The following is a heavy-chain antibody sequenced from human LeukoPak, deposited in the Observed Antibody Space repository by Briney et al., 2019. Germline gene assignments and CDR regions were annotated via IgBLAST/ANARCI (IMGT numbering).Heavy chain of an antibody. CDR2: IYHSGST. Sequence: SETLSLTCTVSGYSISSGYYWGWIRQPPGKGLEGIGSIYHSGSTYYNPSLKSRVTISVDTSKNQFSLKLSSVTAADTAVYYCARGGKGVVVTAFDYWGQGTLVTVSS. CDR1: GYSISSGYY. J-gene: IGHJ4*02. CDR3: ARGGKGVVVTAFDY. D-gene: IGHD3-22*01. V-gene: IGHV4-38-2*02.